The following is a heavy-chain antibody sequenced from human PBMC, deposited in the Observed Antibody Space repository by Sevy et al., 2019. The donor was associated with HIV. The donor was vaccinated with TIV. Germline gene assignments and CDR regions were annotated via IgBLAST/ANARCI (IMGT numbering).Heavy chain of an antibody. V-gene: IGHV3-23*01. Sequence: GGSLRLSCAASGFTFSSYAMSWDRQAPGKGLEWVSAISGSGGSTYYADSVKGRFTISGDNSKNTLYLQMNSLRAEDTAVYYCAKVKWFGELLSFFDYWGQGTLVTVSS. CDR3: AKVKWFGELLSFFDY. D-gene: IGHD3-10*01. CDR1: GFTFSSYA. J-gene: IGHJ4*02. CDR2: ISGSGGST.